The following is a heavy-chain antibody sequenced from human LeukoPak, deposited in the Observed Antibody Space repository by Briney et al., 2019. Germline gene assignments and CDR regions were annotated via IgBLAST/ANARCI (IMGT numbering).Heavy chain of an antibody. D-gene: IGHD4-11*01. CDR3: ASFGTTSTAGYFDY. CDR1: GFTFSTYG. CDR2: IYSGGST. Sequence: GGSLRLSCAASGFTFSTYGMHWDRQAPGKGLEWVSVIYSGGSTYYADSVKGRFTISRHNSKNTLYLQVNSLRAEDTAVYYCASFGTTSTAGYFDYWGQGTLVTVSS. J-gene: IGHJ4*02. V-gene: IGHV3-NL1*01.